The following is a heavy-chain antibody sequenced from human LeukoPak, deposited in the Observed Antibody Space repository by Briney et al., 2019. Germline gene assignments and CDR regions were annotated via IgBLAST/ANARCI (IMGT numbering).Heavy chain of an antibody. V-gene: IGHV1-69*05. Sequence: SVKVSCKASGGTFSSYAISWVRQAPGQGLEWMGRIIPIFGTANYAQKFQGRVTITTDESTSTAYMELSSLRSEDTAVYYCARTNGYELEVYYFDYWGQGTLVTVSS. J-gene: IGHJ4*02. D-gene: IGHD5-12*01. CDR2: IIPIFGTA. CDR1: GGTFSSYA. CDR3: ARTNGYELEVYYFDY.